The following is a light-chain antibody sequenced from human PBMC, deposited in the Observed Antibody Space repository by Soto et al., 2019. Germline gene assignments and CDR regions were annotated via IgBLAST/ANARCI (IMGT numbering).Light chain of an antibody. CDR1: QSLVYSDGNTY. V-gene: IGKV2-30*01. J-gene: IGKJ1*01. CDR3: MQGTHWLWT. Sequence: DVVMTQSPLSLPVTLGQPASISCRSSQSLVYSDGNTYLNWFQQRPGQSPRRLIYKVSNRDSGVPDRFRGSGSGTDFTLKISRVEAEDVGGYYCMQGTHWLWTFGQGTKVEIK. CDR2: KVS.